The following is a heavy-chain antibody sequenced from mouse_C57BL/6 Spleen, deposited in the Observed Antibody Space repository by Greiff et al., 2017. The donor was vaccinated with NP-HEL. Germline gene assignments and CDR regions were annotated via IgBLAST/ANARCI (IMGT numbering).Heavy chain of an antibody. CDR1: GFTFSDYG. CDR2: ISSGSSTI. D-gene: IGHD2-3*01. Sequence: EVMLVESGGGLVKPGGSLKLSCAASGFTFSDYGMHWVRQAPEKGLEWVAYISSGSSTIYYADTVKGRFTISRDNAKNTLFLQMTSLRSEDTAMYYCARNDGYGWYFDVWGTGTTVTVSS. J-gene: IGHJ1*03. CDR3: ARNDGYGWYFDV. V-gene: IGHV5-17*01.